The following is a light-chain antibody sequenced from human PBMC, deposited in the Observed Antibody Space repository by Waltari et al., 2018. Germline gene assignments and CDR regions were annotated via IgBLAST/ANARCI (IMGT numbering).Light chain of an antibody. CDR3: QSYDYYNQAIV. CDR2: EDN. J-gene: IGLJ3*02. CDR1: SVRIAGNY. Sequence: NFILTQPHSVSESPGKTVTISCTRRSVRIAGNYVQWYQQRPGSAPTIVIYEDNRIPPPVPDRFSGSIDSSSNSASLTISGLKTEDEADYYCQSYDYYNQAIVFGGGTKLTVL. V-gene: IGLV6-57*04.